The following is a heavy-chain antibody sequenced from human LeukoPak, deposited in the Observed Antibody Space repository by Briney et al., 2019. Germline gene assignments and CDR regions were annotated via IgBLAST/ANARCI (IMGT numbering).Heavy chain of an antibody. CDR1: GGSISSSSYY. D-gene: IGHD6-13*01. Sequence: SETLSLTCTVSGGSISSSSYYWGWIRQPPGKGLEWIGSIYYSGSTYYNPSLKSRVTTSVDTSKNQFSLKLSSVTAADTAVYYCARDSSHGTNYYYYYYMDVWGKGTTVTASS. CDR2: IYYSGST. V-gene: IGHV4-39*07. J-gene: IGHJ6*03. CDR3: ARDSSHGTNYYYYYYMDV.